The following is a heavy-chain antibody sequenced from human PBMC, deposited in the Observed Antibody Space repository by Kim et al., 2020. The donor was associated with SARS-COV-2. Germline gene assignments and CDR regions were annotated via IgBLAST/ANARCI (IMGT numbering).Heavy chain of an antibody. Sequence: ALVKVSCKASGYTFTSYDINWVRQATGQGLEWMGWMNPNSGNTGYAQKFQGRVTMTRNTSISTAYMELSSLRSEDTAVYYCARGARYSGYDYAYWGQGTLVTVSS. CDR3: ARGARYSGYDYAY. CDR2: MNPNSGNT. D-gene: IGHD5-12*01. V-gene: IGHV1-8*01. J-gene: IGHJ4*02. CDR1: GYTFTSYD.